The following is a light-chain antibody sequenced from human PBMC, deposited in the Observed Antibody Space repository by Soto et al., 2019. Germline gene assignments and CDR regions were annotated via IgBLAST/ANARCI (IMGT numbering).Light chain of an antibody. CDR2: GAS. CDR3: QQYGSSPRFT. CDR1: QSVSSSY. J-gene: IGKJ3*01. Sequence: EIVLTQSPGTLSLSPGERATLSCRASQSVSSSYLAWNHQKPGQAPRLLIYGASSRATGIPDRFSGSGSGTDFTLTISSLEPEDFAVYYCQQYGSSPRFTFGPGTKVDIK. V-gene: IGKV3-20*01.